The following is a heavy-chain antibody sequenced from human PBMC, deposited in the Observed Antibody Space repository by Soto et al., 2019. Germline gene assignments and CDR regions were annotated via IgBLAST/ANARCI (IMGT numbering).Heavy chain of an antibody. CDR1: VFTFKTFG. CDR3: AEDDLDYNGYEWSKFYHYGMDV. D-gene: IGHD5-12*01. CDR2: ISYEGNNI. V-gene: IGHV3-30*18. Sequence: GGALRLSGVASVFTFKTFGMHWVRQAPGKGLEWVGIISYEGNNIYYGDSVKGRFSISRDNSKNTLYLQMNSLRPEDTAVYYCAEDDLDYNGYEWSKFYHYGMDVWGQGTTVTVSS. J-gene: IGHJ6*02.